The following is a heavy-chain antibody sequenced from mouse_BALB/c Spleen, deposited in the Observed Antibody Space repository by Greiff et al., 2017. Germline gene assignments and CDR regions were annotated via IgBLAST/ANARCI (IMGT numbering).Heavy chain of an antibody. CDR2: INPYNDGT. CDR1: GYTFTSYV. V-gene: IGHV1-14*01. J-gene: IGHJ4*01. Sequence: VQLQQSGPELVKPGASVKMSCKASGYTFTSYVMHWVKQKPGQGLEWIGYINPYNDGTKYNEKFKGKATLTSDKSSSTAYMELSSLTSEDSAVYYYAREGGKEAMDYWGQGTSVTVSS. CDR3: AREGGKEAMDY. D-gene: IGHD2-1*01.